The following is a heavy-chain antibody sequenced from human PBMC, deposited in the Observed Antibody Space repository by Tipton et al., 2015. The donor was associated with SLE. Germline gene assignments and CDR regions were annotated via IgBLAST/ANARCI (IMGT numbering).Heavy chain of an antibody. D-gene: IGHD3-22*01. CDR3: ASKDYYDSSGYSRYYYMDV. V-gene: IGHV4-61*09. CDR1: GGSISSGSYY. J-gene: IGHJ6*03. Sequence: TLSLTCTVSGGSISSGSYYWSWIRQPAGKGLEWIWEINHSGSTNYNPSLKSRVTISVDTSKNQFSLKLSSVTAADTAVYYCASKDYYDSSGYSRYYYMDVWGKGTTVTVSS. CDR2: INHSGST.